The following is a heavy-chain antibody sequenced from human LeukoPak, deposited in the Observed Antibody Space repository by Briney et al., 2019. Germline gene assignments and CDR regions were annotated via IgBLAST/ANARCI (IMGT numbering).Heavy chain of an antibody. CDR3: ARRIAVAGTEIDY. D-gene: IGHD6-19*01. Sequence: GESLKISCKGSGYSFTSYWISWVRQMPGKGLEWMGRIDPSDSYTNYSPSFQGHVTISADKSISTAYLQWGSLKASDTAMYYCARRIAVAGTEIDYWGQGTLVTVSS. CDR2: IDPSDSYT. J-gene: IGHJ4*02. CDR1: GYSFTSYW. V-gene: IGHV5-10-1*01.